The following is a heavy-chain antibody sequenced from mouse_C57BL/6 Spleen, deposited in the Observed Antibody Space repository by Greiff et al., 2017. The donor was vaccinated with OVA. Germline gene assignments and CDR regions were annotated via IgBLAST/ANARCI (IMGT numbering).Heavy chain of an antibody. D-gene: IGHD2-5*01. J-gene: IGHJ3*01. CDR2: FYPGSGSI. Sequence: VQLVESGAELVKPGASVKLSCKASGYTFTEYTIHWVKQRSGQGLEWIGWFYPGSGSIKYNEKFKDKATLTADKSSSTVYMELSRLTSEDSAVYFCARHEEGGYSNYVWFAYWGQGTLVTVSA. V-gene: IGHV1-62-2*01. CDR1: GYTFTEYT. CDR3: ARHEEGGYSNYVWFAY.